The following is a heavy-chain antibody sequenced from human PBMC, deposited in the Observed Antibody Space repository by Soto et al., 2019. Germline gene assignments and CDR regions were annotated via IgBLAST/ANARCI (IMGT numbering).Heavy chain of an antibody. CDR2: IRSKANSYAT. J-gene: IGHJ6*02. CDR1: GFTFSGSA. CDR3: TRQRDSSGWYLPRGSYYYYYGMDV. Sequence: EVQLVESGGGLVQPGGSLRLSCAASGFTFSGSAMHWVRQASGKGLEWVGRIRSKANSYATAYAASVKGRFTISRDDSKNTAYLQMNSLKTEDTAVYYCTRQRDSSGWYLPRGSYYYYYGMDVWGQGTTVTVSS. D-gene: IGHD6-19*01. V-gene: IGHV3-73*01.